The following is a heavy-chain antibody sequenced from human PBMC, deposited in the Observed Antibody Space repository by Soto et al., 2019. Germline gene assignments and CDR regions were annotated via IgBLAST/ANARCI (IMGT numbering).Heavy chain of an antibody. J-gene: IGHJ4*02. CDR2: ISGSGGSK. V-gene: IGHV3-23*01. Sequence: GGSLRLSCAASGFTFSSYAMSWVRQAPGKGLEWVSAISGSGGSKYYADSVKGRFTIFRDNSKITLYLQMNSLRAEDTAVYYCAKVGYGDGSSGYWGQGTLVTVSS. CDR3: AKVGYGDGSSGY. CDR1: GFTFSSYA. D-gene: IGHD4-17*01.